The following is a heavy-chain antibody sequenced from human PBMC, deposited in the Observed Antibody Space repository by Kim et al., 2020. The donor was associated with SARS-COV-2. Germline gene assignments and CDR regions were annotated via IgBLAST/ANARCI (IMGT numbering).Heavy chain of an antibody. V-gene: IGHV4-39*01. CDR3: ARSLNTRGSSGYSYYFDY. J-gene: IGHJ4*02. Sequence: KSRATISVDTSKNQFSLRLSSVTAADTAVYYCARSLNTRGSSGYSYYFDYWGQGTLVTVSS. D-gene: IGHD3-22*01.